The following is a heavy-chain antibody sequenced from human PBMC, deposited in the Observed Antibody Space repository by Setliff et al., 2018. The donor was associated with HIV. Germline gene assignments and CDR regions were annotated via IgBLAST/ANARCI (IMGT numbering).Heavy chain of an antibody. D-gene: IGHD5-12*01. CDR2: ISHDGRT. CDR1: NGSFSGYY. Sequence: SETLSLTCAVYNGSFSGYYWSWIRQPPGKGLEWIGEISHDGRTTYNPSLKGRVAMSVDTSKNQFSLKLSSVTAADTAVYYCARGVFSGYDKGIDYWGQGTLVTSPQ. CDR3: ARGVFSGYDKGIDY. V-gene: IGHV4-34*01. J-gene: IGHJ4*02.